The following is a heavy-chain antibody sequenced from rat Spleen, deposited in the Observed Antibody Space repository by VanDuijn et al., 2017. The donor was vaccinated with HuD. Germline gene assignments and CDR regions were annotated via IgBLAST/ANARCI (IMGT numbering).Heavy chain of an antibody. CDR1: GFTFSDYY. D-gene: IGHD1-11*01. CDR2: ISSDGRRN. CDR3: ATVRYGSYFDY. Sequence: EVQLVESGGGLVQPGRSLKLSCAASGFTFSDYYMAWVRQAPTKGLEWVATISSDGRRNYYRDSVKGRFTISRDNAKSSLYLQMDSLRSGDTATYYCATVRYGSYFDYWGQGVMVTVSS. V-gene: IGHV5S10*01. J-gene: IGHJ2*01.